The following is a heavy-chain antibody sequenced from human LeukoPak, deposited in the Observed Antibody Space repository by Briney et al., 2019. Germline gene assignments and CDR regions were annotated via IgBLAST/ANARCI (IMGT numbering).Heavy chain of an antibody. CDR2: INPNSGAT. CDR1: GYTFTGYY. CDR3: ATQAGYSTRGIDY. V-gene: IGHV1-2*02. Sequence: GASVKVSCKASGYTFTGYYMHWVRQAPGQGLEWMGWINPNSGATNYAQKFQGRVTMTEDTSTDTAYMELSSLRSEDTAVYYCATQAGYSTRGIDYWGQGTLVTVSS. D-gene: IGHD6-13*01. J-gene: IGHJ4*02.